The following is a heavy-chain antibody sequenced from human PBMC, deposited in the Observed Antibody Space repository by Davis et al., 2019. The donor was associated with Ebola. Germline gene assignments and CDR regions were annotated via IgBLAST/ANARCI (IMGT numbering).Heavy chain of an antibody. D-gene: IGHD4-23*01. CDR3: ASGGNSEVHAFDI. J-gene: IGHJ3*02. Sequence: PSETLSLTCTVSGGSISSGDYYWSWIRQPPGKGLEWIGYIYYSGSTYYNPSLKSRVTISVDTSKNQFSLKLSSVTAADTAVYYCASGGNSEVHAFDIWGQGTMVTVSS. V-gene: IGHV4-30-4*01. CDR1: GGSISSGDYY. CDR2: IYYSGST.